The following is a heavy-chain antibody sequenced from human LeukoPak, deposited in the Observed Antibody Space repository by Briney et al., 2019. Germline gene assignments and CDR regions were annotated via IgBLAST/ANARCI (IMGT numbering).Heavy chain of an antibody. V-gene: IGHV3-30-3*01. CDR2: ISYDGSNK. J-gene: IGHJ4*02. CDR3: AREGFERTVTAPFFDY. D-gene: IGHD4-17*01. Sequence: GGSLRLSCAASGFTFSSYAMHWVRQAPGKGLEWVAVISYDGSNKYYADSVKGRFTISRDNSKNTLYLQMNSLRAEDTAVYYRAREGFERTVTAPFFDYWGQGTLVTVSS. CDR1: GFTFSSYA.